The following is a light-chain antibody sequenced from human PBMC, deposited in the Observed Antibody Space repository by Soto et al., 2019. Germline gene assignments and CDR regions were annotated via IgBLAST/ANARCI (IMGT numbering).Light chain of an antibody. Sequence: EIVLTQSPATLSLSPGDRATLSCGASQSVRSSYVAWYQQKAGLAPRLLIYDGASRASGIPARFSGSGSGTDFTLTIGRLEPEDFAVYYCQQYDNSAPLSFGGGTKVPMK. J-gene: IGKJ4*01. V-gene: IGKV3D-20*01. CDR2: DGA. CDR3: QQYDNSAPLS. CDR1: QSVRSSY.